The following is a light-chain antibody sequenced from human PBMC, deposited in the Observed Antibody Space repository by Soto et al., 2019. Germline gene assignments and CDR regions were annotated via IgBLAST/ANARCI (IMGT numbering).Light chain of an antibody. J-gene: IGKJ1*01. V-gene: IGKV1-16*01. CDR3: QQYNSYPWT. CDR1: QSISNY. CDR2: AAS. Sequence: DIKMTQSPSSLSASVGDRVTMTCRASQSISNYLQWYQQKPSQAPKLLVYAASSLHSGVPSRFSGSGSGTEFTLTISSLQPDDFATYYCQQYNSYPWTFGQGTKVDIK.